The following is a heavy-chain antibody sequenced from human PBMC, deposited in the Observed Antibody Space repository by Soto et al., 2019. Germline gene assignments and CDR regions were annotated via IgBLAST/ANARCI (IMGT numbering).Heavy chain of an antibody. Sequence: QVQLVQSGAEVKKPGSSVTVSCKASGGTFGNSAISWVRQAPGQGLEWMGGIMPIFPTPDYAQKFQGRVTMAAAESTRTAYMELPSLRSEDTAVYYWARDKDRQQVGGNDYYGMDVWGHGTPVTVPS. V-gene: IGHV1-69*12. CDR3: ARDKDRQQVGGNDYYGMDV. D-gene: IGHD1-1*01. J-gene: IGHJ6*01. CDR1: GGTFGNSA. CDR2: IMPIFPTP.